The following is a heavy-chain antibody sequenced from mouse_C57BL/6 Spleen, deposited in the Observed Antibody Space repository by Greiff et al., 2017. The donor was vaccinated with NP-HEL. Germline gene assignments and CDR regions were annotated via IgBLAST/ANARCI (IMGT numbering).Heavy chain of an antibody. Sequence: EVQLQQSGPELVKPGASVKISCKASGYTFTDYYMNWVKQSHGQSLEWIGDINPNNGGTSYNQKFKGKATLTVDKSSSTAYMELRSLTSEDSAVYYCARARYAMDYWGQGTSVTVSS. CDR1: GYTFTDYY. J-gene: IGHJ4*01. V-gene: IGHV1-26*01. CDR3: ARARYAMDY. CDR2: INPNNGGT.